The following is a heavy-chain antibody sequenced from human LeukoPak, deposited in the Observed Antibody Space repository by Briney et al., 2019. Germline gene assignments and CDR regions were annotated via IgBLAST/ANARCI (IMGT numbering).Heavy chain of an antibody. CDR1: GGSNSSSSYY. CDR3: ARLGAGGAFDI. V-gene: IGHV4-39*01. D-gene: IGHD3-16*01. CDR2: IYYSGST. Sequence: SETLSLTRTVSGGSNSSSSYYWGWIRQPPGKGLEWIGSIYYSGSTYYNPSLKSRVTISVDTSKNQFSLKLSSVTAADTAVYYCARLGAGGAFDIWGQGTMVTVSS. J-gene: IGHJ3*02.